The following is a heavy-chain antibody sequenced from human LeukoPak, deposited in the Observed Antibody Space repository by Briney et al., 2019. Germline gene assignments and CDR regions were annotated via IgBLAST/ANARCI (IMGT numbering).Heavy chain of an antibody. CDR3: ARADRGLELLPNWFDP. Sequence: ASVKVSCKASGYIFTGYYMHWVRQAPGQGLEWMGWINPNSGDTNYAQKFQGRVTMTRDTSISTAYMELSRLRSDDTAVYYCARADRGLELLPNWFDPWGQGTLVTVSS. J-gene: IGHJ5*02. V-gene: IGHV1-2*02. CDR2: INPNSGDT. D-gene: IGHD3-10*01. CDR1: GYIFTGYY.